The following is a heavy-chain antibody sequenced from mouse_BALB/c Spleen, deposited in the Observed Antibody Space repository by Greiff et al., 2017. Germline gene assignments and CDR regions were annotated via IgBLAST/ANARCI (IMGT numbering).Heavy chain of an antibody. CDR3: ARDQGYGKDYAMDY. J-gene: IGHJ4*01. CDR1: GFTFSSYA. V-gene: IGHV5-9-4*01. D-gene: IGHD2-10*02. CDR2: ISSGGSYT. Sequence: EVQLVESGGGLVKPGGSLKLSCAASGFTFSSYAMSWVRQSPEKRLEWVAEISSGGSYTYYPDTVTGRFTISRDNAKNTLYLEMSSLRSEDTAMYYCARDQGYGKDYAMDYWGQGTSVTVSS.